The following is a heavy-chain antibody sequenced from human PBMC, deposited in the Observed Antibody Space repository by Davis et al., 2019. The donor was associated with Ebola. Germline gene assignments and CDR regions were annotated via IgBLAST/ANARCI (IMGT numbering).Heavy chain of an antibody. CDR3: STDGCITTSCQNGDFDY. D-gene: IGHD2-2*01. V-gene: IGHV3-15*07. CDR1: GFTFTNAW. J-gene: IGHJ4*02. Sequence: PGGSLRLSCAGSGFTFTNAWMNWVRQVPGKGPEWVGRIKSKPDGGATDYATPAKGRFTISRDDSKNTLYLQMNSLTTEDTAVYYCSTDGCITTSCQNGDFDYWSQGTLVTVSS. CDR2: IKSKPDGGAT.